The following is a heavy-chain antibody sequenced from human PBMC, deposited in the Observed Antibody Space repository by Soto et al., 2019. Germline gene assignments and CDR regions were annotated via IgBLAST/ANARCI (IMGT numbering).Heavy chain of an antibody. Sequence: QVQLQESGPGLVKPSETLSLTCTVSGASIKSYYWSWMRQFPGKGLEWIGNMYYSGTTNYNPSLQSRVTLSVDTSKNLFSLKLTSVTAADTAVYYCAAAYDYWGQGTLVTVSS. J-gene: IGHJ4*02. CDR2: MYYSGTT. D-gene: IGHD2-15*01. V-gene: IGHV4-59*01. CDR3: AAAYDY. CDR1: GASIKSYY.